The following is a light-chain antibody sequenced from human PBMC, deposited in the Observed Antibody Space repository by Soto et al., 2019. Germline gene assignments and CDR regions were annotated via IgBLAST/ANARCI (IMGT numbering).Light chain of an antibody. Sequence: QSVLTQPPSASGTSGQRVSISCSGGRSNIGSNLVSWYQQLPGTAPKLLLYFNDQRPSGVPDRFSGSKSGTSASLAVSELQSEDEADYFCASWDDSLKGVLFGGGTQLTVL. J-gene: IGLJ7*01. V-gene: IGLV1-44*01. CDR3: ASWDDSLKGVL. CDR2: FND. CDR1: RSNIGSNL.